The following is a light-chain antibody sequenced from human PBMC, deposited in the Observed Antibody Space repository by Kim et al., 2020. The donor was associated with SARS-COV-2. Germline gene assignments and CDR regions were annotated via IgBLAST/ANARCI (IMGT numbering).Light chain of an antibody. J-gene: IGKJ4*01. CDR3: QQYGSSPLT. Sequence: SPGDGATLSCRASQRVSSSYLTWYQQKPGQAPRLLIYGASSRATGIPDRFSGSGSGTDFTLTISRLEPEDFAVYYCQQYGSSPLTFGGGTKVDIK. CDR2: GAS. V-gene: IGKV3-20*01. CDR1: QRVSSSY.